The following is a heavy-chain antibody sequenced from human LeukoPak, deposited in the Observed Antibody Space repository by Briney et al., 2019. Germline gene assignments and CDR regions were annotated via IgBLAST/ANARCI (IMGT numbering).Heavy chain of an antibody. CDR1: GGSISSGGHY. CDR3: AREGRYCSGGSCYYFDY. J-gene: IGHJ4*02. Sequence: SQTLSLTCTVSGGSISSGGHYWSWIRQHPGKGLEWIGYIYYSGSTYYNPSLKSRVTISVDTSKNQFSLKPSSVTAADTAVYYCAREGRYCSGGSCYYFDYWGQGTLVTVSS. V-gene: IGHV4-31*03. D-gene: IGHD2-15*01. CDR2: IYYSGST.